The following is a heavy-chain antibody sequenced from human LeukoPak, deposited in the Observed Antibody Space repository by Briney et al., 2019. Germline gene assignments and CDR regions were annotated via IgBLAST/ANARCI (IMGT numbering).Heavy chain of an antibody. Sequence: GRSLRLSCAAPGFTFSSFVMHWVRQAPGKGLEWVAVISYDGSNKYYADSVKGRFTISRDNSKNTLYLQMNSLRAEDTAVYYCAKDGGLPYNWFDPWGQGTLVTVSS. CDR3: AKDGGLPYNWFDP. D-gene: IGHD5-12*01. CDR1: GFTFSSFV. J-gene: IGHJ5*02. CDR2: ISYDGSNK. V-gene: IGHV3-30*18.